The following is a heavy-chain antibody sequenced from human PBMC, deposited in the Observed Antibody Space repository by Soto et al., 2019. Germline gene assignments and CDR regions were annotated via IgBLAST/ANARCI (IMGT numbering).Heavy chain of an antibody. V-gene: IGHV1-69*01. CDR2: IIPIFGTA. D-gene: IGHD4-17*01. CDR3: ARDSGGTTVAFGMDV. CDR1: GGTFSSYA. Sequence: QVQLVQSGAEVKKPGSSVKVSCKASGGTFSSYAISWVRQAPGQGLEWMGGIIPIFGTANYAQKFQGRVTVTADESTSPAYMELSSLRSEDTGVYYCARDSGGTTVAFGMDVWGQGTTVTVSS. J-gene: IGHJ6*02.